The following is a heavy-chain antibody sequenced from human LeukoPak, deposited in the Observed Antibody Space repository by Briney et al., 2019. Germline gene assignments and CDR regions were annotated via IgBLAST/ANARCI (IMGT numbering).Heavy chain of an antibody. D-gene: IGHD6-19*01. CDR2: IRDDGSDT. V-gene: IGHV3-30*02. Sequence: GGSLRLSCAASGFTFNDYAMYWVRQSPGRGLEWVALIRDDGSDTYHADSVKGRFTISRDNSKNTVFLRMNRLRGEDSAIYYCAKSDGHGTGYGFHIWGQGTMVTVSS. CDR1: GFTFNDYA. J-gene: IGHJ3*02. CDR3: AKSDGHGTGYGFHI.